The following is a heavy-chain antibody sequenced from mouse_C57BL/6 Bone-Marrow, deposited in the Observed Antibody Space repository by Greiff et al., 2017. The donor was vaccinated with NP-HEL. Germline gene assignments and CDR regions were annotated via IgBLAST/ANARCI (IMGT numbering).Heavy chain of an antibody. J-gene: IGHJ2*01. CDR3: ARMGGNYGFFDY. CDR1: GYTFTSYW. V-gene: IGHV1-64*01. D-gene: IGHD2-1*01. CDR2: IHPNSGST. Sequence: QVQLQQPGAELVKPGASVKLSCKASGYTFTSYWMHWVKQRPGQGLEWIGMIHPNSGSTNYNEKFKSKATLTVDKSSSTAYMQLSSLTSEGSAVYYCARMGGNYGFFDYWGQGTTLTVSS.